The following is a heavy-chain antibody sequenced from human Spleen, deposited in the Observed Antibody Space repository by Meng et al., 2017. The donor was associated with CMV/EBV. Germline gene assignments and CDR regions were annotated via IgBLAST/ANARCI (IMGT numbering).Heavy chain of an antibody. V-gene: IGHV4-61*01. Sequence: SETLSLTCTVSGGSVSSGNYYWNWIRQPPGKGLEWIGYIYHTGSTSYNPSLRSRVAMSVDTSKNQFSLKLSSVTAADTAVYYCARDGALGSFDIWGQGTMVTVSS. CDR2: IYHTGST. CDR3: ARDGALGSFDI. CDR1: GGSVSSGNYY. D-gene: IGHD3-16*01. J-gene: IGHJ3*02.